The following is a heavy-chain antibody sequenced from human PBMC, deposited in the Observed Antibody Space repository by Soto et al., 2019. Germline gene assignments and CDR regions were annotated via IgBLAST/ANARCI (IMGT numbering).Heavy chain of an antibody. J-gene: IGHJ4*02. Sequence: ASVKVSCKASGYTFTSYAMHLVRQAPVQILELIVWINAGNFNTKYSQKFQGRFTITMYTSASTAYMELISLISEDTAVYYCARAWVVVTAPDYWGQGTLVTVS. CDR1: GYTFTSYA. V-gene: IGHV1-3*01. CDR2: INAGNFNT. D-gene: IGHD2-21*02. CDR3: ARAWVVVTAPDY.